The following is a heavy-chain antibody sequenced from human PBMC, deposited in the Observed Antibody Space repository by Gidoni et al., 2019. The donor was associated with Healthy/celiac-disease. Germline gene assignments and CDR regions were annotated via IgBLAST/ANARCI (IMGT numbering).Heavy chain of an antibody. CDR1: GYSFTSYW. CDR3: ARLKYSGSYWDYFDY. Sequence: VHLVQSGADVQKPGEPLRIFCLCSGYSFTSYWISWVCQMPGKGLEWMGRIDPSDSYTNYSPSFQSHVTISADKSIRTDYLQWSRLKASDTAMYYCARLKYSGSYWDYFDYWGQGTLVTVSS. D-gene: IGHD1-26*01. J-gene: IGHJ4*02. V-gene: IGHV5-10-1*03. CDR2: IDPSDSYT.